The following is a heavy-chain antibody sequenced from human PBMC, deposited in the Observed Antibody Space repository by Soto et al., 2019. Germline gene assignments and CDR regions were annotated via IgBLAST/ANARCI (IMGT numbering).Heavy chain of an antibody. CDR2: IYSSGST. Sequence: WGSLRVSCAASGFTVNSKYMSWVRQAPGKGLEWVSVIYSSGSTYYADSVKDRFTISRDNSKNTLYLQMNSLRAEDTAVYYCAKVALGGYYDSSGYRGAFDIWGQGTMVTVSS. J-gene: IGHJ3*02. CDR3: AKVALGGYYDSSGYRGAFDI. CDR1: GFTVNSKY. D-gene: IGHD3-22*01. V-gene: IGHV3-53*01.